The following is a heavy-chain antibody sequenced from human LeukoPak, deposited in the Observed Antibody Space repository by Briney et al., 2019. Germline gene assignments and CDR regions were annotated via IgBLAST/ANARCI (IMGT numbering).Heavy chain of an antibody. CDR3: ARDWNYGNFDY. D-gene: IGHD1-7*01. CDR1: GYTFTTYY. J-gene: IGHJ4*02. CDR2: ISPNTGGT. Sequence: ASVKVSCKPSGYTFTTYYIHWVRQAPGQGLEWMGCISPNTGGTNYAQNFQGRVTMTRDTSINTAYMELSSLRSDDTAVCYCARDWNYGNFDYWGQGTLVTVSS. V-gene: IGHV1-2*02.